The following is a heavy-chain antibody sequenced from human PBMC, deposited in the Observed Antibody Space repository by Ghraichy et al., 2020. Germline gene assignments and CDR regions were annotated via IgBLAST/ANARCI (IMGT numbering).Heavy chain of an antibody. V-gene: IGHV3-23*01. J-gene: IGHJ3*02. CDR3: AKDLDYGGPGGALEI. CDR1: GFSFISYA. CDR2: IGDSGEYT. D-gene: IGHD4/OR15-4a*01. Sequence: GESLNISCAASGFSFISYALTWVRQAPGKGPEWVSSIGDSGEYTYYADAAKGRFTISKDNSKKTVYLQMNSLRAEDTAVYYCAKDLDYGGPGGALEIWGQGTMVTVPS.